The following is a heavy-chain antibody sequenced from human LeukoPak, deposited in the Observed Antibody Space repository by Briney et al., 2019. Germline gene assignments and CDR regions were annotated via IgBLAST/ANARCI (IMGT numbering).Heavy chain of an antibody. CDR1: GGSISSSNW. CDR2: IYHSGST. CDR3: ARRYYDSSGYFILDY. D-gene: IGHD3-22*01. J-gene: IGHJ4*02. V-gene: IGHV4-4*02. Sequence: KTSETLSLTCAVSGGSISSSNWWSWVRQPPGKGLEWIGEIYHSGSTNYNPSLKSRVTISADKSKNQFSLKLSSVTAADTAVYYCARRYYDSSGYFILDYWGQGTLVTVSS.